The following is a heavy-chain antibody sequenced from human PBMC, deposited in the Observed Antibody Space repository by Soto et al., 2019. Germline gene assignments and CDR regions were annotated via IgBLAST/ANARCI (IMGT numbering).Heavy chain of an antibody. CDR2: IKQDGSEK. Sequence: GGSLRLSCAASGFTFSSYWMSWVRQAPGKGLEWVANIKQDGSEKYYVDSVKGRFTSSRDNAKNSLYLQMNSLRAEATAVYYCARDMGSDPYYYYYMDVWGKGTTVTVSS. J-gene: IGHJ6*03. V-gene: IGHV3-7*01. D-gene: IGHD3-10*01. CDR1: GFTFSSYW. CDR3: ARDMGSDPYYYYYMDV.